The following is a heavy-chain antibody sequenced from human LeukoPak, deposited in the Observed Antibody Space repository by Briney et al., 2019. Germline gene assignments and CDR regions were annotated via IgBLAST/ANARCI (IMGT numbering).Heavy chain of an antibody. J-gene: IGHJ4*02. CDR3: ARDEDTVVGAPSFDY. V-gene: IGHV3-21*01. CDR2: ISSSSSYI. D-gene: IGHD1-26*01. CDR1: GFTFSSYS. Sequence: GGSLRLSCAASGFTFSSYSMNWVRQAPGKGLEWVSSISSSSSYIYYADSVKGRFTISRDNAKNSLYLQMNSLRAEDTAVYYCARDEDTVVGAPSFDYWGQGTLVTVSS.